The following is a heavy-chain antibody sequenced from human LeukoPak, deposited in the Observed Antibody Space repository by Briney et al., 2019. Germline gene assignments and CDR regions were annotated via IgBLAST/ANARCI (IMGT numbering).Heavy chain of an antibody. D-gene: IGHD3-9*01. CDR2: ISGSGGDT. J-gene: IGHJ4*02. Sequence: GGSLRLSCAASGFTFSSNAMSWVRQAPGKGLEWVSAISGSGGDTFYTDSVKGRFTISRDNSKNTLFLQMNSLRPEDTAVYYCARGPDYDILADYFDYWGQGTLVTVSS. CDR1: GFTFSSNA. CDR3: ARGPDYDILADYFDY. V-gene: IGHV3-23*01.